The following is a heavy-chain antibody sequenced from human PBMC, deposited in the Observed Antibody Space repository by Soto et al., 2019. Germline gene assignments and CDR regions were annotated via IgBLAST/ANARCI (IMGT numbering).Heavy chain of an antibody. Sequence: SETLSLTCTVSGGSISSGGYYWSWIRQHLGKGLEWIGYIYYSGSTYYNPSLKSRVTISVDTSKNQFSLKLSSVTAADTAVYYCARAGSSSWYVWFDYWGQGTLVTVSS. V-gene: IGHV4-31*03. CDR1: GGSISSGGYY. J-gene: IGHJ4*02. CDR3: ARAGSSSWYVWFDY. CDR2: IYYSGST. D-gene: IGHD6-13*01.